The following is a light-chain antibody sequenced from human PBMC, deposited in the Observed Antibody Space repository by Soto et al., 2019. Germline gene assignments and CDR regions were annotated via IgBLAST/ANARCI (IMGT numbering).Light chain of an antibody. Sequence: QSVLTQPASASGSPGQSITISCTGTSSNVGGYNYVSWYQQHPGKAHKLMIYNVSNRPSGVSNRFSGSKSGNTAPLTISGLQAEDEADYYCSSYTSSSSVVFGGGTKVTVL. CDR3: SSYTSSSSVV. CDR2: NVS. CDR1: SSNVGGYNY. J-gene: IGLJ2*01. V-gene: IGLV2-14*01.